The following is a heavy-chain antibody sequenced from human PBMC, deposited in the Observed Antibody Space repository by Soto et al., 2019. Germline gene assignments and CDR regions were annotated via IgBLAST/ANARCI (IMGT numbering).Heavy chain of an antibody. V-gene: IGHV3-48*01. D-gene: IGHD6-13*01. CDR1: GFTFSSYS. Sequence: GGSLRLSCAASGFTFSSYSMNWVRQAPGKGLEWVSYISSSSSTIYYADSVKGRFTISRDNSKNTLYLQMNSLRAEDSAVYYYAKDPMYSTSWRYYGMDVWGQGTTVTVSS. J-gene: IGHJ6*02. CDR2: ISSSSSTI. CDR3: AKDPMYSTSWRYYGMDV.